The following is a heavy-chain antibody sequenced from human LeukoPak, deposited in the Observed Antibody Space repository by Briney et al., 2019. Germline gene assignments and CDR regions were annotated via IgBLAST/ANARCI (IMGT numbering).Heavy chain of an antibody. D-gene: IGHD3-3*01. CDR1: GYTFTNYD. V-gene: IGHV1-8*01. CDR2: MNPKSGNT. CDR3: ARDQFSDKYYYYGMDV. J-gene: IGHJ6*02. Sequence: ASVKVSCKTSGYTFTNYDINWVRQATGQGLEWMGWMNPKSGNTGSAQRFQGRVTMTRDTSISTAYMELSSLRSEDTAVYYCARDQFSDKYYYYGMDVWGQGTTVTVSS.